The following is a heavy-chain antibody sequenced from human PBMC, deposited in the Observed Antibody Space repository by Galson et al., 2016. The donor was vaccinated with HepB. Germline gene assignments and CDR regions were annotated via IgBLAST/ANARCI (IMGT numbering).Heavy chain of an antibody. CDR2: ISSDASNE. CDR1: GFAFGNYA. Sequence: SLRLSCAASGFAFGNYAMHWVRQAPGKGLEWVALISSDASNENYADSVKGRFTISRDNSNNTLYLQMHSLRPEDTAVYYCVRGNYGPDYWGQGTLVTVSS. D-gene: IGHD3-10*01. J-gene: IGHJ4*02. CDR3: VRGNYGPDY. V-gene: IGHV3-30*04.